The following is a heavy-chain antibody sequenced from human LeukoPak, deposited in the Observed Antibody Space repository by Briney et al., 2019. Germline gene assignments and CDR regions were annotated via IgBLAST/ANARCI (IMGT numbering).Heavy chain of an antibody. CDR2: IYYSGST. CDR3: ARVLIRGPYRDGYNYGSWFDP. V-gene: IGHV4-39*07. D-gene: IGHD5-12*01. Sequence: SETLSLTCTVSGGSISSSSYYWGWIRQPPGKGLEWIGSIYYSGSTNYNPSLKSRVTISVDTSKNQFSLKLSSVTAADTAVYYCARVLIRGPYRDGYNYGSWFDPWGQGTLVTVSS. J-gene: IGHJ5*02. CDR1: GGSISSSSYY.